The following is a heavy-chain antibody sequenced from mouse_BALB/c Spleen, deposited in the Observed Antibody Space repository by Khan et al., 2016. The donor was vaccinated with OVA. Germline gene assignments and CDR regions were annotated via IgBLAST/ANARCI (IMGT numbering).Heavy chain of an antibody. CDR3: ARFPRYYGYLDY. Sequence: EVELVESGGGLVQPGGSRKLSCAASGFTFSSFGMHWVRQAPEKGLEWVAYISSGSSTIYYADTVKGRFTISRDNPKNTLFLQMTSLRSEDTAMYYCARFPRYYGYLDYWGQGTTLTVSS. CDR1: GFTFSSFG. V-gene: IGHV5-17*02. CDR2: ISSGSSTI. J-gene: IGHJ2*01. D-gene: IGHD1-1*01.